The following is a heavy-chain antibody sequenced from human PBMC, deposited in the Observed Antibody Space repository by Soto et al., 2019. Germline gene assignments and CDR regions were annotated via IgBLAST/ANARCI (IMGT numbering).Heavy chain of an antibody. CDR2: ITWNSGTP. V-gene: IGHV3-9*01. J-gene: IGHJ4*02. D-gene: IGHD6-19*01. Sequence: GGSLRLSCAASGFTFDDDAMHWVRQAPGKGLEWVSGITWNSGTPGYADSVKGRFTISRDNAKNSLYLQMNSLRVEDTALYYCVREAISSGWSGGRIYYFDYWGQGALVTVSS. CDR1: GFTFDDDA. CDR3: VREAISSGWSGGRIYYFDY.